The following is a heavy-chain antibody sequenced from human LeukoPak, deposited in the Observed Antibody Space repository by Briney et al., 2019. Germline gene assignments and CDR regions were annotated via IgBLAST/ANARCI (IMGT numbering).Heavy chain of an antibody. J-gene: IGHJ3*02. Sequence: SXKVSCKASGGTFISYTISWVRQAPGQGNEWMGRIIPILGIANYAKKFQGRVTITADKYTSTAYMELSSLRSEDTAVYYCATDARSSSWYTDAFDIWGQGTMVTVSS. CDR1: GGTFISYT. CDR3: ATDARSSSWYTDAFDI. D-gene: IGHD6-13*01. V-gene: IGHV1-69*02. CDR2: IIPILGIA.